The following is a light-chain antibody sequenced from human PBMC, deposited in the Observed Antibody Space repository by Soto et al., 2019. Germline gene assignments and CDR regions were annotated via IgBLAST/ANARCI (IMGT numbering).Light chain of an antibody. CDR1: SGHSSYA. CDR3: QTWGTGIHVV. V-gene: IGLV4-69*01. CDR2: LDSDGSH. J-gene: IGLJ2*01. Sequence: QLVLTQSPSASASLGASVKLTCTLSSGHSSYAIAWHQQQPEKGPRYLMKLDSDGSHTKGDAIPDRFSGSSSGAERYLTISSLQSADEADYYCQTWGTGIHVVFGGGTKLTVL.